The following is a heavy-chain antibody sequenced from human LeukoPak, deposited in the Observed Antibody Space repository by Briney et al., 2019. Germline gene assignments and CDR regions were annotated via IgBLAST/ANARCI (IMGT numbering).Heavy chain of an antibody. Sequence: ASVKVSCKASGYTFTSYYMHWVRQAPGQGLEWMGIINPSGGSTSYAQKFQGRVTMTRDTSTSTVYMELSSLRSEDTAVYYCARVSRYFDWLLPFDYWAREPWSPSPQ. CDR1: GYTFTSYY. J-gene: IGHJ4*02. CDR3: ARVSRYFDWLLPFDY. D-gene: IGHD3-9*01. V-gene: IGHV1-46*01. CDR2: INPSGGST.